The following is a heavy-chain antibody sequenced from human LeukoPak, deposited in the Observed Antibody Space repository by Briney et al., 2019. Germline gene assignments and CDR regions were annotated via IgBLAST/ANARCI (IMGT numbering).Heavy chain of an antibody. CDR3: ARDSAYDAFDI. CDR2: IRHSGTA. CDR1: GVSIKYAGYY. J-gene: IGHJ3*02. V-gene: IGHV4-30-2*01. Sequence: SETLSLTCAVSGVSIKYAGYYWAWIRQPPGKGLEWIGYIRHSGTADYNPSLASRVSFLIDRPKNQFSLKLSSVTAADTAVYYCARDSAYDAFDIWGQGTMVTVSS.